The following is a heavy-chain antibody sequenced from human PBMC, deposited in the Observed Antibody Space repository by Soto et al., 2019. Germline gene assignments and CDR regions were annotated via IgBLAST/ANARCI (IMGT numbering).Heavy chain of an antibody. J-gene: IGHJ4*02. V-gene: IGHV1-18*01. CDR1: GYTFTSYG. CDR3: ARVTWNYDFWSGYYRRVYFDY. Sequence: ASVKVSCKASGYTFTSYGISWVRQAPGQGLEWMGWISAYNGNTNYAQKLQGRVTMTTDTSTSTAYMELRSLRSDDTAVYYCARVTWNYDFWSGYYRRVYFDYWGQGTLVTVSS. CDR2: ISAYNGNT. D-gene: IGHD3-3*01.